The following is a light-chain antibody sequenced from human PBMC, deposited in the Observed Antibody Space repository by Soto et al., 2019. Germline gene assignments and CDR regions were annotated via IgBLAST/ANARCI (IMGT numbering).Light chain of an antibody. CDR3: QQYNLYST. V-gene: IGKV1-5*03. J-gene: IGKJ2*01. Sequence: GDRVPITCRASQRISSWLAWYQQKPGKAPKLLISEATTLESGVPSRFSGSGSGTEFTLTIDSLRPDDFATYYCQQYNLYSTFGQGTKLEI. CDR1: QRISSW. CDR2: EAT.